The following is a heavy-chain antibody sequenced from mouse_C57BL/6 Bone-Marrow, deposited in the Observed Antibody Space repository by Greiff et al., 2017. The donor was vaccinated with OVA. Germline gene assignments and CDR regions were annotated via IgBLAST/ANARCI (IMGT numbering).Heavy chain of an antibody. Sequence: EVKLVESGGGLVQPGGSLSLSCAASGFTFTDYYMSWVRQPPGKALEWLGFIRNKANGYTTEYSSSVKGRFTISRDNSQSILYLQMNALRAEDSATYYCASSLYDYDAMDYWGQGTSVTVSS. V-gene: IGHV7-3*01. CDR1: GFTFTDYY. CDR2: IRNKANGYTT. D-gene: IGHD2-3*01. CDR3: ASSLYDYDAMDY. J-gene: IGHJ4*01.